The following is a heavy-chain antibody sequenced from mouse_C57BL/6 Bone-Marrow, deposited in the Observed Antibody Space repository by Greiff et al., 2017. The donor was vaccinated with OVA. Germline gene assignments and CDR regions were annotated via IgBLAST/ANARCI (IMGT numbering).Heavy chain of an antibody. CDR3: ARNLPWYFDV. CDR1: GYTFTSYG. J-gene: IGHJ1*03. CDR2: IYPRSGNT. Sequence: QVQLQQSGAELARPGASVKLSCKASGYTFTSYGISWVKQRTGQGLEWIGEIYPRSGNTYYNEKFKGKATLTADKSSSTAYMELRSLTSEDSAVYVCARNLPWYFDVWGTGTTVTVSS. V-gene: IGHV1-81*01.